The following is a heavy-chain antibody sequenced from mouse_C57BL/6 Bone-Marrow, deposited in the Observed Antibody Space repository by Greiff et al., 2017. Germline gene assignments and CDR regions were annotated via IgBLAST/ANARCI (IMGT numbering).Heavy chain of an antibody. CDR1: GFTFSSYA. D-gene: IGHD1-1*01. J-gene: IGHJ2*01. CDR3: TRGRLRYYVDY. CDR2: ISSGGDYI. Sequence: EVNVVESGEGLVKPGGSLKLSCAASGFTFSSYAMSWVRQTPEKRLEWVAYISSGGDYIYYADTVKGRFTISRDNARNTLYLQMSSLKSEDTAMYYCTRGRLRYYVDYWGQGTTLTVSS. V-gene: IGHV5-9-1*02.